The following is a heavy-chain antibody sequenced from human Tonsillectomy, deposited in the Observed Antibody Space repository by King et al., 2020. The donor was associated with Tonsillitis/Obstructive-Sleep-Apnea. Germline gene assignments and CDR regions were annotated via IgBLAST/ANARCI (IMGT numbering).Heavy chain of an antibody. CDR1: GFTFSNFA. CDR2: ISADESNK. Sequence: VQLVESGGGVVQPGRSLRLSCAVSGFTFSNFAMHWVRQAPGKGLEWMAVISADESNKYYADSVKGRFTISRDNSKNTLYLQMNSLRPEDTAVYYCARFNLFSTDPFDYWGQGTLVTISS. V-gene: IGHV3-30*04. J-gene: IGHJ4*02. D-gene: IGHD3/OR15-3a*01. CDR3: ARFNLFSTDPFDY.